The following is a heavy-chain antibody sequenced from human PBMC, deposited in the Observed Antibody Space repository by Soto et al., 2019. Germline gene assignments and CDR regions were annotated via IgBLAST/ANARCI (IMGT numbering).Heavy chain of an antibody. CDR2: IYWDDDK. V-gene: IGHV2-5*02. CDR1: GFSLSSTRVA. Sequence: SGPTLVNPTQTLTLTCTFSGFSLSSTRVAVGWIRQPPGKALEWLALIYWDDDKRYSPFLKSRLTITKDTSKNQAVLTMTNMDPVDIATYYCAHSVVAGLGYYFDYWGQGTLVTVSS. J-gene: IGHJ4*02. CDR3: AHSVVAGLGYYFDY. D-gene: IGHD6-19*01.